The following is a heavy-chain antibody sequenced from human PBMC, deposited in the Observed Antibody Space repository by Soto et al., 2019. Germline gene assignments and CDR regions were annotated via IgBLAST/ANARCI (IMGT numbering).Heavy chain of an antibody. CDR1: GFTFSEYA. D-gene: IGHD3-22*01. CDR2: ISYDGSSK. V-gene: IGHV3-30*14. Sequence: GGSLRLSCASSGFTFSEYAMHWVRQAPGKGLEWVAVISYDGSSKYYRDSVKGRFTISRDNSKNTLYLQMNSLRAEDTAVYYCASAIVVGTFDIWGQGTMVTVSS. CDR3: ASAIVVGTFDI. J-gene: IGHJ3*02.